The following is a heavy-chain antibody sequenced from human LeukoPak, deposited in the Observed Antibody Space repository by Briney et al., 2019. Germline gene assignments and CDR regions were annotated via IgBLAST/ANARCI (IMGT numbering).Heavy chain of an antibody. D-gene: IGHD3-22*01. V-gene: IGHV5-51*01. CDR3: ARHDLTSYDSSGYYPSA. Sequence: GESLKISCKGSGYSFTNYWIGWVRRMPGKGLEWMGIVYPGDSDTRYSPSFQGQVTISADKSISTAYLQWSSLKASDTAMYYCARHDLTSYDSSGYYPSAWGQGTLVTVSS. CDR2: VYPGDSDT. J-gene: IGHJ4*02. CDR1: GYSFTNYW.